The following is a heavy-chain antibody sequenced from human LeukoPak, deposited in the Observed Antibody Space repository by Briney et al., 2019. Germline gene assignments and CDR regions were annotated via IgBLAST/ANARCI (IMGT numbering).Heavy chain of an antibody. CDR1: GGSINRYY. CDR2: IYYSGGT. V-gene: IGHV4-59*08. CDR3: ARARSCTGGKCFRSFDY. D-gene: IGHD2-8*02. J-gene: IGHJ4*02. Sequence: PSETLSLTCTVSGGSINRYYWSWIRQSPGKGLEYIGYIYYSGGTNYNPSLQNRVTISVDTSKSQFSLRLTSVAAADTAVYYCARARSCTGGKCFRSFDYWGQGTLVTVSS.